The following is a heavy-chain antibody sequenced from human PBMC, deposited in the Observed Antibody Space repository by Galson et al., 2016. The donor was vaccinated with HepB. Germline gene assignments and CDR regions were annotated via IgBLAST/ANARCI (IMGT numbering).Heavy chain of an antibody. CDR2: VSYDGSNK. D-gene: IGHD2-15*01. CDR3: AREGCSGGSCYFVDYYYYGMDV. CDR1: GFTFNSYA. J-gene: IGHJ6*02. Sequence: SLRLSCAASGFTFNSYAMDWVRQAPGKGLEWVAVVSYDGSNKYYAESVKGRFTISRDNSKNTLYLQINSLRDEDTAVYYCAREGCSGGSCYFVDYYYYGMDVWGQGTTVTVSS. V-gene: IGHV3-30-3*01.